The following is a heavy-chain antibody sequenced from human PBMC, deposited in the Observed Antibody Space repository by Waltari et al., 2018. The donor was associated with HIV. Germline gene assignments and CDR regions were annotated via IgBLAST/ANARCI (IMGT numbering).Heavy chain of an antibody. Sequence: QVQLQESGPGLVMPSANLSLTCTATVGAISRHYWSWTRQPPGKGLEWIGYIYYSGSTNYNPALKSRLTMSVDTSKNHFSLKLSSVTAADTAVYHCARQSRGNSVGYDYWGQGTLVTVSS. D-gene: IGHD1-26*01. J-gene: IGHJ4*02. CDR3: ARQSRGNSVGYDY. CDR2: IYYSGST. CDR1: VGAISRHY. V-gene: IGHV4-59*08.